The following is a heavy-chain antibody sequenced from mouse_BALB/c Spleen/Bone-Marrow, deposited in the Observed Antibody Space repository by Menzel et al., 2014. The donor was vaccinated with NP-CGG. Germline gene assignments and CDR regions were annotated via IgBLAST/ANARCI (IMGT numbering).Heavy chain of an antibody. CDR3: ASVYDYGRGYAMDY. CDR2: IYPGDGDT. V-gene: IGHV1-80*01. CDR1: GYAFSNYG. D-gene: IGHD2-4*01. Sequence: VQGVESGAEVMRPGSSVNISYKASGYAFSNYGMNWVKQRPGQGLEWIGQIYPGDGDTNYNGKFKGRVTLTADKSSSTAYMQLSSLTSEDSAVYFCASVYDYGRGYAMDYWGQGTSVTVSS. J-gene: IGHJ4*01.